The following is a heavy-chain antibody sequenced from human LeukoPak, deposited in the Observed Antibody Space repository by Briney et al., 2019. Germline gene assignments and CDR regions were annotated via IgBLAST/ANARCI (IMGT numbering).Heavy chain of an antibody. V-gene: IGHV3-74*01. D-gene: IGHD6-13*01. CDR3: AGSPWQQPACIDY. Sequence: GGSLRLSCAASGFTFSSYWMHWVAQSPGEGVVWASRIHTDGSITNYADSVKGRFTISRDNAKNTLYLQMDSLRAEDTAVYYCAGSPWQQPACIDYWGQGALVTVSS. CDR1: GFTFSSYW. J-gene: IGHJ4*02. CDR2: IHTDGSIT.